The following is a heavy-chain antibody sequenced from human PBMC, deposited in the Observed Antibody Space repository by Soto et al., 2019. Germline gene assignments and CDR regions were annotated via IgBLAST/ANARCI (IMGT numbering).Heavy chain of an antibody. CDR3: ARRVFPLVSSSGRIYYFDY. V-gene: IGHV4-34*01. Sequence: SETLCLTCAVYGGSFSGYYWSWIRQPPGKGLEWIGEINHSGSTNYNPSLKSRVTISVDTSKNQFSLKLSSVTAADTAVYYCARRVFPLVSSSGRIYYFDYWGQGTLVTVS. CDR2: INHSGST. CDR1: GGSFSGYY. J-gene: IGHJ4*02. D-gene: IGHD6-6*01.